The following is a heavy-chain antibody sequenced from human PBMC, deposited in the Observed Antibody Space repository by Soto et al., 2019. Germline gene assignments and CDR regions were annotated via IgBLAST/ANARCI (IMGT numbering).Heavy chain of an antibody. CDR2: INPNSGGT. CDR3: ARGAERGTYYYYYGMDV. CDR1: GYTFTGYY. V-gene: IGHV1-2*04. Sequence: QVQLVQSGAEVKKPGASVKVSCKASGYTFTGYYMHWVRQAPGQGLEWMGWINPNSGGTNYAQKFQGWVTMTRDTSISTAYMELSRLRSDDTAVYYCARGAERGTYYYYYGMDVWGQGTTVTVSS. J-gene: IGHJ6*02.